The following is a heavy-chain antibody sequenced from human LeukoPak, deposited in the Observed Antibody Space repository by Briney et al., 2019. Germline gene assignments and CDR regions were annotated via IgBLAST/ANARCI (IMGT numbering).Heavy chain of an antibody. V-gene: IGHV4-59*01. Sequence: PSETLSLTCTVSGGSISSYYWSWIRQPPGKGLEWIGYIYYSGSTNYNPSLKSRVTISVDTSKNQFSLKLSSVTAADTAVYYCARGGWVPAAPDYWGQGTLVTVSS. J-gene: IGHJ4*02. D-gene: IGHD2-2*01. CDR1: GGSISSYY. CDR3: ARGGWVPAAPDY. CDR2: IYYSGST.